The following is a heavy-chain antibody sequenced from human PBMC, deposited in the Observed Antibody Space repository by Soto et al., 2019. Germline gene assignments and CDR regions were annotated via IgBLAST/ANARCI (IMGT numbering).Heavy chain of an antibody. Sequence: PGGSLRLSCAASGFTFSNAWMSWVRQAPGKGLEWVGRIKSKTGGGRTYYADSVKGRFTISRDNSKNTLYLQMNSLRAEDTAVYYCAKDQYSGYDREAFDIWGQGTMVTVSS. CDR3: AKDQYSGYDREAFDI. J-gene: IGHJ3*02. CDR2: IKSKTGGGRT. D-gene: IGHD5-12*01. CDR1: GFTFSNAW. V-gene: IGHV3-15*01.